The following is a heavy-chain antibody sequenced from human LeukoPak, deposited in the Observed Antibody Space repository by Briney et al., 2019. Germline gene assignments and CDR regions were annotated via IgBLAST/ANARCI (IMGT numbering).Heavy chain of an antibody. J-gene: IGHJ4*02. V-gene: IGHV3-66*01. CDR1: GFTFSSYA. Sequence: PGGSLRLSCAASGFTFSSYAMSWVRQAPGKGLEWVSVIYSGGSTYYADSVKGRFTISRDNSKNTLYLQVNSLRAEDTAVYYCARDRFWGQGTLVTVSS. D-gene: IGHD3-16*01. CDR3: ARDRF. CDR2: IYSGGST.